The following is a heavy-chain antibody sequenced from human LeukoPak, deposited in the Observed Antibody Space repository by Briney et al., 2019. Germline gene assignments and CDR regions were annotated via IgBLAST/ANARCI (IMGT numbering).Heavy chain of an antibody. J-gene: IGHJ4*02. CDR3: ARVSGWPPDY. Sequence: ASVTVSCTASGYTFPSYYMHWVRQAPGQGLEWMGIINPSGGSTSYAQKFQGRVTMTRDTSTSTVYMELSSLRSEDTAVYYCARVSGWPPDYWGQGTLVTVSS. CDR2: INPSGGST. CDR1: GYTFPSYY. D-gene: IGHD6-19*01. V-gene: IGHV1-46*01.